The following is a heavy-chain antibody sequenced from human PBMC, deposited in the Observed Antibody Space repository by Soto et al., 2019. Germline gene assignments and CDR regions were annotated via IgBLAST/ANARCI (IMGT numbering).Heavy chain of an antibody. CDR3: ARDVTPYSSSWGYFDY. V-gene: IGHV4-30-4*01. CDR1: GGSISSGDYY. CDR2: IHYSGST. J-gene: IGHJ4*02. Sequence: SETLSLTCTVSGGSISSGDYYWSWIRQPPGKGLEWIGYIHYSGSTYYNPSLKSRVTISVDTSKNQFSLKLSSVTAADTAVYYCARDVTPYSSSWGYFDYWGQGTLVTVSS. D-gene: IGHD6-13*01.